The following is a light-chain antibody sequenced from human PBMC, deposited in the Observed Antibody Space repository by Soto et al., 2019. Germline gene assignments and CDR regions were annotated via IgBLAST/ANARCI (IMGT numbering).Light chain of an antibody. V-gene: IGKV4-1*01. Sequence: DIQMTQSPSSLSASVGDRVTITCRASQSISSYLNWYQQKPGQPPKLLIYWASTRESGVPDRFSGSGSGTDFTLTISSLQAEDVAVYYCQQCYSTPPWTFGQGTKVDIK. CDR1: QSISSY. CDR3: QQCYSTPPWT. CDR2: WAS. J-gene: IGKJ1*01.